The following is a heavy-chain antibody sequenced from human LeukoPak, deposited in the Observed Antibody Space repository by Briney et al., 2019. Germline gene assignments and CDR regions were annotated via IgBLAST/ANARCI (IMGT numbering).Heavy chain of an antibody. D-gene: IGHD3-22*01. J-gene: IGHJ4*02. V-gene: IGHV1-18*04. Sequence: ASVKVSCKASGYTFTSYGISWVRQAPGQGLEWMGWISAYNGNTNYAQKLQGRVTMTTDTSTSTAYMELRSLRSDDTAVYYCAREGGYYDSSGYPTDYWGQGTLVTVSS. CDR2: ISAYNGNT. CDR3: AREGGYYDSSGYPTDY. CDR1: GYTFTSYG.